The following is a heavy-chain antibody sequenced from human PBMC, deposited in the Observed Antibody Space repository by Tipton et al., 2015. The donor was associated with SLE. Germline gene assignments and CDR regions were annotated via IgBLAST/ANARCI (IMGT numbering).Heavy chain of an antibody. D-gene: IGHD2-15*01. CDR3: ARYCSGGNCYAGTYDI. J-gene: IGHJ3*02. Sequence: TLSLTCTVSGGSISSHYWSWIRQSPGRGLEWIGYIHHSGSTKYSPSLESRVTISADTSKNQFSLRLTSVTAADTAVYYCARYCSGGNCYAGTYDIWGQGTMVTVSS. CDR2: IHHSGST. CDR1: GGSISSHY. V-gene: IGHV4-59*11.